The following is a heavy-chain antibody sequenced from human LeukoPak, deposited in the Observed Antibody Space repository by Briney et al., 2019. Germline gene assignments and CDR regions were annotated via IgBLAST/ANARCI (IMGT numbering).Heavy chain of an antibody. Sequence: SETLSLTCTVSGGFISNTDSYWNWSRQPPGKGLEWIGFISYSGNTYSTPSLESRLTISIDTAKNQFSLSLSSVTAADTAVYYCARDTYYGWGDFDIWGQGTMVTVSS. D-gene: IGHD3-10*01. CDR2: ISYSGNT. CDR1: GGFISNTDSY. J-gene: IGHJ3*02. CDR3: ARDTYYGWGDFDI. V-gene: IGHV4-30-4*02.